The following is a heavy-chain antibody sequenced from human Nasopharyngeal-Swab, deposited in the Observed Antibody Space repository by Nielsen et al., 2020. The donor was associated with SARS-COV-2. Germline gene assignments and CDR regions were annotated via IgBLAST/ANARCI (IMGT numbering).Heavy chain of an antibody. V-gene: IGHV4-34*01. CDR2: INHSGST. CDR1: GGSFSGYY. J-gene: IGHJ4*02. D-gene: IGHD3-9*01. CDR3: ARHPTYYDILTGYDRLYYFDY. Sequence: SETLSLTCAVYGGSFSGYYWSWIRQPPGKGLEWIGEINHSGSTNYNPSLKSRVTISVDTSKNQFSLKLSSVTAADTAVYYCARHPTYYDILTGYDRLYYFDYWGQGTLVTVSS.